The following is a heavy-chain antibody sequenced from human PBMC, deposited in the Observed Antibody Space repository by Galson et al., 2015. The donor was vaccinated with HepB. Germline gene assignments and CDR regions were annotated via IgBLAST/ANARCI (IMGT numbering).Heavy chain of an antibody. J-gene: IGHJ6*02. CDR3: ARRGLEARMVRGVMYYYGMDV. CDR2: ITDDNGNT. D-gene: IGHD3-10*01. V-gene: IGHV1-18*04. CDR1: GYTFSIYG. Sequence: SVKVSCKASGYTFSIYGISWVRQAPGQGLEWMGWITDDNGNTDYAEKFQGRVTMTTDTSTSTAYMELRSLRSDDTAVYYCARRGLEARMVRGVMYYYGMDVWGQGTTVTVSS.